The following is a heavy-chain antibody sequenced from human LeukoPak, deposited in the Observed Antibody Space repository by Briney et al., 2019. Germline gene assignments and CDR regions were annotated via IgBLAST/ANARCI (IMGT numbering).Heavy chain of an antibody. CDR3: AAKPMTTVAFDI. CDR2: ISSSSSYI. Sequence: PGGSLRLSCAASGFTFSSYSMNWVRQAPGKGLEWVSSISSSSSYIYYADSVKGLFTISRDNAKNSLYLQMNSLRAEDTAVYYCAAKPMTTVAFDIWGQGTMVTVSS. J-gene: IGHJ3*02. CDR1: GFTFSSYS. V-gene: IGHV3-21*01. D-gene: IGHD4-17*01.